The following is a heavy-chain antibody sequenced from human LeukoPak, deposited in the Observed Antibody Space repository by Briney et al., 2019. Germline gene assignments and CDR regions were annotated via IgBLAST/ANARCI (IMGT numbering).Heavy chain of an antibody. CDR1: GYTFTGYY. Sequence: ASVKVSCKASGYTFTGYYMHWVRQAPGQGLEWMGWINPNSGGTNYAQKFQGRVTMTRDTSISTAYMELSRLRSDDTAVYYCARDPTIAVAGTGWFDPWGQGTLVTVSS. CDR2: INPNSGGT. CDR3: ARDPTIAVAGTGWFDP. V-gene: IGHV1-2*02. D-gene: IGHD6-19*01. J-gene: IGHJ5*02.